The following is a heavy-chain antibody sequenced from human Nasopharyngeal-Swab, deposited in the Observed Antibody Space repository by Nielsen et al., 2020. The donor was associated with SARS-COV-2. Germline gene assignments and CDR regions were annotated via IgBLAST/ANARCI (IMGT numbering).Heavy chain of an antibody. Sequence: GESLKISCAASGFTFSSYAMSWVRQAPGKGLEWVSAISGSGGSTYDADSVKGRFTISRDNSKNTLYLQMNSLRAEDTAVYYCAKDWGVRELDYWGQGTLVTVSS. CDR2: ISGSGGST. J-gene: IGHJ4*02. CDR1: GFTFSSYA. D-gene: IGHD3-10*01. CDR3: AKDWGVRELDY. V-gene: IGHV3-23*01.